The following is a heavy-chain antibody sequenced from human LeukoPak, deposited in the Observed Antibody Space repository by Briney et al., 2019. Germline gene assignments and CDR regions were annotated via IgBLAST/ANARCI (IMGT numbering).Heavy chain of an antibody. CDR1: GFTFSSYW. J-gene: IGHJ3*02. CDR3: ARDLTDIVVVPAANFGAFDI. Sequence: GGSLRLSCAASGFTFSSYWMSWVRQAPGKGLEWVANIKQDGSEKYYVDSVKGRFTISRDNAKNSLYLQMNSLRAEDTAVYYCARDLTDIVVVPAANFGAFDIWGQGTMVTVSS. D-gene: IGHD2-2*01. CDR2: IKQDGSEK. V-gene: IGHV3-7*01.